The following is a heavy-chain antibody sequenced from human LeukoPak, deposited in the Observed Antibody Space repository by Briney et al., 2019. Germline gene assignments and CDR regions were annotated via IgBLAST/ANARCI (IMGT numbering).Heavy chain of an antibody. V-gene: IGHV4-59*01. CDR1: GGSFSGYY. Sequence: SETLSLTCAVYGGSFSGYYWSWIRQPPGKGLEWIGYIYYSGSTNYNPSLKSRVTISVDTSKNQFSLKLSSVTAADTAVYYCARDGPLWSGNWFDPWGQGTLVTVSS. J-gene: IGHJ5*02. CDR3: ARDGPLWSGNWFDP. CDR2: IYYSGST. D-gene: IGHD2-8*02.